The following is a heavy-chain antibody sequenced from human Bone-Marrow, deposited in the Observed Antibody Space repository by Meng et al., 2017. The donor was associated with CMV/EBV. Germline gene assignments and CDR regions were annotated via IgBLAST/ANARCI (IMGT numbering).Heavy chain of an antibody. CDR1: GYTFTAYH. CDR3: ARVRGDYNYRPFKY. V-gene: IGHV1-2*02. Sequence: ASVKVSCKASGYTFTAYHLHWVRQAPGQGLEWMGWINPTTGGTRYSQNFQGRVTVTRDTSISTAYMELSSLRSDDTAVDYCARVRGDYNYRPFKYWGHGTLVTVSS. J-gene: IGHJ4*01. D-gene: IGHD5-24*01. CDR2: INPTTGGT.